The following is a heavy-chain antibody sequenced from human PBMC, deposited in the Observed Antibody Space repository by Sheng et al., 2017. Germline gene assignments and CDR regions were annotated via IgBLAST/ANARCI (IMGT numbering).Heavy chain of an antibody. J-gene: IGHJ4*02. CDR3: ARDESYYYDSRLDY. CDR1: GGSFSGYY. CDR2: INHSGST. V-gene: IGHV4-34*01. Sequence: QVQLQQWGAGLLKPSETLSLTCAVYGGSFSGYYWSWIRQPPGKGLEWIGEINHSGSTNYNPSLKSRVTISVDTSKNQFSLKLSSVTAADTAVYYCARDESYYYDSRLDYWGQGNXGPPSPX. D-gene: IGHD3-22*01.